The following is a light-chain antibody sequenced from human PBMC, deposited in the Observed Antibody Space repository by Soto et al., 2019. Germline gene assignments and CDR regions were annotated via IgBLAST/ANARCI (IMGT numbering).Light chain of an antibody. Sequence: QSVLTQPPSASGTPGQRVTIACSGRSSNIGRNYVYWYQQLPGTVPQLLIYRNSERPSVVPDRFSGSKSGTSASRAISGLRSEDEADYDCEACDDSLSGVVFGGGTKLTVL. CDR1: SSNIGRNY. CDR2: RNS. CDR3: EACDDSLSGVV. V-gene: IGLV1-47*01. J-gene: IGLJ2*01.